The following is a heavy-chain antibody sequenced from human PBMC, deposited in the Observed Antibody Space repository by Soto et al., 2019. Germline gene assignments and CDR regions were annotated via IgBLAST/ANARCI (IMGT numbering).Heavy chain of an antibody. CDR2: IKSKTDGGTT. V-gene: IGHV3-15*01. CDR3: CADKPPYSSSSGAFDI. D-gene: IGHD6-6*01. Sequence: GGSLRLSCAASGFTFSNAWMSWVRQAPGKGLEWVGRIKSKTDGGTTDYSATVKGRFTISRDESKNTLYLQMNSMKTEDAAVYYCCADKPPYSSSSGAFDIWGQGTMVTVSS. CDR1: GFTFSNAW. J-gene: IGHJ3*02.